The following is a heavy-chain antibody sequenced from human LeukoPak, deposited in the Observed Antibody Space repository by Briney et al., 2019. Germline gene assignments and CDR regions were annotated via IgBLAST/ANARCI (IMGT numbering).Heavy chain of an antibody. D-gene: IGHD6-19*01. V-gene: IGHV1-18*01. CDR1: GYNFSSYT. Sequence: GGSVKVSFKSSGYNFSSYTICWGRPGPGQGGEWMGWIHTYNGNTDYAQKLQGRVTMTTDTATSTVYMELRSLRSDDTAVYYCAREGGYTSGWGDFDYWGQGTLVTVSP. CDR3: AREGGYTSGWGDFDY. J-gene: IGHJ4*02. CDR2: IHTYNGNT.